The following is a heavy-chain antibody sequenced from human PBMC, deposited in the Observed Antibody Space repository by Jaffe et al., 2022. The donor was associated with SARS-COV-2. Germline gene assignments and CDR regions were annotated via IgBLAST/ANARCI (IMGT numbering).Heavy chain of an antibody. Sequence: QVQLQQWGAGLLKPSETLSLTCAVYGGSFSGYYWSWIRQPPGKGLEWIGEINHSGSTNYNPSLKSRVTISVDTSKNQFSLKLSSVTAADTAVYYCARGRGPYYGMDVWGQGTTVTVSS. CDR2: INHSGST. V-gene: IGHV4-34*01. CDR3: ARGRGPYYGMDV. J-gene: IGHJ6*02. CDR1: GGSFSGYY.